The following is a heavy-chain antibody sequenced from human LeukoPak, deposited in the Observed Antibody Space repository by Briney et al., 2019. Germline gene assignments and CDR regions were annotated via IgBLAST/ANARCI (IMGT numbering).Heavy chain of an antibody. CDR2: IRTKGNNYAT. V-gene: IGHV3-73*01. J-gene: IGHJ5*02. CDR1: AFSLSAYN. CDR3: GRGLPDL. Sequence: AGGSLRLSCAASAFSLSAYNMNWVRQAPGKGLEWVGRIRTKGNNYATAYAASVKGRFTISRDDSKNTAYLQMNSLKTDDTAVYFCGRGLPDLWGQGTLVTVSS.